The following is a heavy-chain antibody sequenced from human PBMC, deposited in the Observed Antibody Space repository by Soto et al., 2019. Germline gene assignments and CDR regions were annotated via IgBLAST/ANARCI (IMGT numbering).Heavy chain of an antibody. CDR1: GYNFATSW. D-gene: IGHD2-15*01. CDR3: ARPPKGFLYYMDV. J-gene: IGHJ6*03. V-gene: IGHV5-51*01. Sequence: PGESLKISCTGSGYNFATSWIGWVRQTPGKGLEWMGFIYPADSDTTYSPSFQGQVTISADKSISTAYLQWSSLKASDTAIYFCARPPKGFLYYMDVWGKGTTVTVSS. CDR2: IYPADSDT.